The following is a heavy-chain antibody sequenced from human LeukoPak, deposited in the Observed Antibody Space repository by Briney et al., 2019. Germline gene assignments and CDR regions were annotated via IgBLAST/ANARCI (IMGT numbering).Heavy chain of an antibody. CDR3: ARVQSRYYDFWSGYYPFDY. CDR1: GGTFSSYA. D-gene: IGHD3-3*01. CDR2: IIPTFGTA. V-gene: IGHV1-69*05. Sequence: GASVKVSCKASGGTFSSYAISWVRQAPGQGLEWMGGIIPTFGTANYAQKFQGRVTITTDESTSTAYMELSSLRSEDMAVYYCARVQSRYYDFWSGYYPFDYWGQGTLVTVSS. J-gene: IGHJ4*02.